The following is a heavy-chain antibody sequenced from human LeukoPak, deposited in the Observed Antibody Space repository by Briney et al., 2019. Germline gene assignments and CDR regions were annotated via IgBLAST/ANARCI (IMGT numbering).Heavy chain of an antibody. D-gene: IGHD2-2*01. CDR1: GDSLSSGSYY. Sequence: SETLSLTCTVSGDSLSSGSYYWSWIRQPAGKELEWIRRIYTSGSTNYNPSLTSRVTISVDTSKKQFSRKLNSVTAADTAVYYCARVIPAYDAFDMWGQGTMVTVSS. CDR2: IYTSGST. CDR3: ARVIPAYDAFDM. J-gene: IGHJ3*02. V-gene: IGHV4-61*02.